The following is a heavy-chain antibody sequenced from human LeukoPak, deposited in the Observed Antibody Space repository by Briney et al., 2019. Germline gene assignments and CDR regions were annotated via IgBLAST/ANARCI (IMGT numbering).Heavy chain of an antibody. D-gene: IGHD1-26*01. CDR2: IAFDGTNT. J-gene: IGHJ4*02. Sequence: GGSLRLSCAASGFSFNSYAFHWVGQAPGKGLQWVAVIAFDGTNTHYADSVKGRFIISRDNSKSTLYLQMNSLRPEDTAVYYCARARGALSYWGQGTLITVSS. CDR1: GFSFNSYA. V-gene: IGHV3-30*14. CDR3: ARARGALSY.